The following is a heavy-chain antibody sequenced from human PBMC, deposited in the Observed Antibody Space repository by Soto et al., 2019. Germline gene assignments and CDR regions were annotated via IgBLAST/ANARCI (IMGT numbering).Heavy chain of an antibody. V-gene: IGHV2-26*03. CDR3: DRLNADAGAHYYAMDG. CDR1: GFSLTTGRMG. CDR2: LFSDAER. J-gene: IGHJ6*02. Sequence: QVTLKESGPVLVKPTETLTLTCTISGFSLTTGRMGVSWIRQPPGKALEWLAHLFSDAERSYGTSLQSRLNGYEGASGAQVVLTMTNMDPGDTGTYFCDRLNADAGAHYYAMDGGGQGAAVTVSS. D-gene: IGHD2-8*01.